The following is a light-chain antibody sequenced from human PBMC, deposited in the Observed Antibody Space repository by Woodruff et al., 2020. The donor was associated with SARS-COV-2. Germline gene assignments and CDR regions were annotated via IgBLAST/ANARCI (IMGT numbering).Light chain of an antibody. CDR1: KLGDKY. CDR2: QDS. J-gene: IGLJ2*01. CDR3: QAWDSSIFVV. V-gene: IGLV3-1*01. Sequence: DKLGDKYACWYQQKPGQSPVLVIYQDSKRPSGIPERFSGSNSGNTATLIISGTQAMDEADYYCQAWDSSIFVVFGG.